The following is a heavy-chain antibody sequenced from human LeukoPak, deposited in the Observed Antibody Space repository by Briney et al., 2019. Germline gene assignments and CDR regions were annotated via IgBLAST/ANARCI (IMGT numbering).Heavy chain of an antibody. V-gene: IGHV4-34*01. D-gene: IGHD1-26*01. CDR2: INHSGST. CDR1: GGSFSGYY. CDR3: ARPRPVGAPEYYYGMDV. J-gene: IGHJ6*02. Sequence: SETLSLTCAVYGGSFSGYYWSWIRQPPGKGLEWIGEINHSGSTNYNPPLKSRVTISVDTSKNQFSLKLSSVTAADTAVYYCARPRPVGAPEYYYGMDVWGQGTTVTVSS.